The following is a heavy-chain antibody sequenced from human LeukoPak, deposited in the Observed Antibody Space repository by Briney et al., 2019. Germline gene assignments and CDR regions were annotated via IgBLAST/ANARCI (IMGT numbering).Heavy chain of an antibody. CDR3: ASGENYFDDSGYNYYFEY. Sequence: GGSLRLSCAASGFPFSRYWMSWLRQAPGQGLEWVANIKEDGSQKYYVDSVKGRFTISRDNAKNSLDLQMNNLRAEDTAVYYCASGENYFDDSGYNYYFEYWGQGTLVTVSS. J-gene: IGHJ4*02. D-gene: IGHD3-22*01. V-gene: IGHV3-7*01. CDR1: GFPFSRYW. CDR2: IKEDGSQK.